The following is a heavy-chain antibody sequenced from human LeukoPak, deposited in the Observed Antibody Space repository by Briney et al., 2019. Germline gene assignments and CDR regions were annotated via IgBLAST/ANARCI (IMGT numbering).Heavy chain of an antibody. D-gene: IGHD3-10*01. J-gene: IGHJ6*03. CDR3: ARHLYGSGSYYLDV. Sequence: SETLSLTCTVSDGSIISSSYYWGWIRQPPGKGLEWIGIIYYSGSTYYNPSLKSRVTISVDTSKNQFSLKLSSVTAADTAVYYCARHLYGSGSYYLDVWGKGTTVTVSS. CDR1: DGSIISSSYY. CDR2: IYYSGST. V-gene: IGHV4-39*01.